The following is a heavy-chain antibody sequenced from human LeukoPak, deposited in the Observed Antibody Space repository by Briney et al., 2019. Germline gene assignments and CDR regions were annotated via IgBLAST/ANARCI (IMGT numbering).Heavy chain of an antibody. CDR3: AKDRIGYCGGDCYPYYLDY. V-gene: IGHV3-21*01. CDR2: ISSSSSYI. J-gene: IGHJ4*02. Sequence: KPGGSLRLSCAASGFTFSSYSMNWVRQAPGKGLEWVSSISSSSSYIYYADSVKGRFAISRDNAKNSLYLQMNSLRAEDTAVYYCAKDRIGYCGGDCYPYYLDYWGQGTLVTVSS. D-gene: IGHD2-21*01. CDR1: GFTFSSYS.